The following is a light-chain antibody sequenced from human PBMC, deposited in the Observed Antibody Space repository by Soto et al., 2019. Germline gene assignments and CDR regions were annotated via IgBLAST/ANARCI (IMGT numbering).Light chain of an antibody. Sequence: NFMLTQPHSVSESPGKTVTISCTGSSGSIASNYVQWYQQRPGSAPSTVISEDNQRPSGVPDRFSGSIDSSSNSASLTISGLKTEDEADYYCQSGVFGGGTKLTV. CDR2: EDN. CDR3: QSGV. CDR1: SGSIASNY. J-gene: IGLJ2*01. V-gene: IGLV6-57*02.